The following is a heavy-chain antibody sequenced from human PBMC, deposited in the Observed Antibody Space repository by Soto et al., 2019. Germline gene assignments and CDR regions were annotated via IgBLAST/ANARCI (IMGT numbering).Heavy chain of an antibody. CDR3: ARVRSSSWGLDAFDM. Sequence: EVQLVESGGDLVQPGGSLRLSCAASGFTFSDHYMDWVRQAPGKGLEWVGRIRNKANSYTTEYAASVKGRFTISRDDSLNSLYLQMNSLKTEDTAVYYCARVRSSSWGLDAFDMWGQGTMVTVS. V-gene: IGHV3-72*01. D-gene: IGHD6-13*01. J-gene: IGHJ3*02. CDR1: GFTFSDHY. CDR2: IRNKANSYTT.